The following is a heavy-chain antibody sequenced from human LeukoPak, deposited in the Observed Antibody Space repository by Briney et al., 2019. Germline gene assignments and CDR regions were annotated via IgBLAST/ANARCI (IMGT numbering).Heavy chain of an antibody. J-gene: IGHJ4*02. CDR1: GFTFSTYA. CDR2: ISASGDST. Sequence: GGSLRLSCVASGFTFSTYAMSWVRQSPGKGLEWVSSISASGDSTYYPDSVKGRFTISRDNSRNTLYLQMNSLRAEDTAVYYCAKLRWLDYWGQGTLVTVSS. V-gene: IGHV3-23*01. D-gene: IGHD4-23*01. CDR3: AKLRWLDY.